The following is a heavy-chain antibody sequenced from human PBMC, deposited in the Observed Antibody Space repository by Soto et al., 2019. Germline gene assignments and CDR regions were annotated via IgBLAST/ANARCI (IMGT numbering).Heavy chain of an antibody. Sequence: SETLSLTCTVSGGSISSGGYYWSWIRQHPGKGLEWIGYIYYSGSTYYNPSLKSRVTISVDTSKNQFSLKLSSVTAADTAVYYCARSSTSTLDFWSGYGPSFDYWGQGTLVTVSS. CDR3: ARSSTSTLDFWSGYGPSFDY. CDR2: IYYSGST. J-gene: IGHJ4*02. V-gene: IGHV4-31*03. CDR1: GGSISSGGYY. D-gene: IGHD3-3*01.